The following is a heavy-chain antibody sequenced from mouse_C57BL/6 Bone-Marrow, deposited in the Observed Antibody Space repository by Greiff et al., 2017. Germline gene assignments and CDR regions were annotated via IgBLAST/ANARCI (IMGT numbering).Heavy chain of an antibody. Sequence: EVHLVESGGGLVKPGGSLKLSCAASGFTFSSYAMSWVRQTPEKRLEWVATISDGGSYPYYPDNVKGRFTISRANDKNNLYLQMSHLQSEDTAMYYCARDMVVRHGYFDVWGTGTSVTVSS. CDR2: ISDGGSYP. CDR1: GFTFSSYA. J-gene: IGHJ1*03. V-gene: IGHV5-4*01. CDR3: ARDMVVRHGYFDV. D-gene: IGHD2-1*01.